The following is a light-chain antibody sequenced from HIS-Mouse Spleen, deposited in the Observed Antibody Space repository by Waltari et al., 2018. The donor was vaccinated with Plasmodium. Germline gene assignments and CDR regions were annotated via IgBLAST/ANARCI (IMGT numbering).Light chain of an antibody. J-gene: IGLJ3*02. CDR1: SLPKQY. CDR2: EDS. Sequence: SYELTQPPSVSVSPGQKARITCSGDSLPKQYAYWYQQKSGQAPVLVIYEDSKRPSGIPERFSGSSSGTMATLTISGAQVEHEADYYCYSTDSSGNHRVFGGGTKLTVL. V-gene: IGLV3-10*01. CDR3: YSTDSSGNHRV.